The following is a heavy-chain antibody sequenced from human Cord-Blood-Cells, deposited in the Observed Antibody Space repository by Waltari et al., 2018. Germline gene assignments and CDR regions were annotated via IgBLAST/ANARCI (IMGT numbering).Heavy chain of an antibody. CDR3: ARAPGMGAKEGFDY. J-gene: IGHJ4*02. CDR2: RWYDGSNK. V-gene: IGHV3-33*01. D-gene: IGHD1-26*01. CDR1: GFTFSSYG. Sequence: QVQLVESGGGVVQPGRSLRLSCAASGFTFSSYGMHWVRQAPGKGVGCGAVRWYDGSNKYYADSVKGRFTSSRDNSNNTLYLQMNSRRAEDTAVYYCARAPGMGAKEGFDYWGQGTLVTVSS.